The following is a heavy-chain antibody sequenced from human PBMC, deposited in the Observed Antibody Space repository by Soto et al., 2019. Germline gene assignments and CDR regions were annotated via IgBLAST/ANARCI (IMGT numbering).Heavy chain of an antibody. Sequence: APVRVSCRVSGYTLTELSMHWVRKAPGKGLEWMGGFDPEDGETIYAQKFQGRVTMTEDTSTDTAYMELSSLRSEDTAVYYCATMNSGYDEGAYYYYGMDVWGQGTTVTVSS. D-gene: IGHD5-12*01. CDR3: ATMNSGYDEGAYYYYGMDV. J-gene: IGHJ6*02. CDR1: GYTLTELS. V-gene: IGHV1-24*01. CDR2: FDPEDGET.